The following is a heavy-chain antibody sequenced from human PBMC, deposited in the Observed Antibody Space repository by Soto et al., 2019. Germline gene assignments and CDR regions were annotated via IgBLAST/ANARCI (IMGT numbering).Heavy chain of an antibody. D-gene: IGHD4-17*01. CDR3: ARRYGGNFDY. V-gene: IGHV4-39*01. J-gene: IGHJ4*02. CDR2: VHYSGST. CDR1: GGSISSIYY. Sequence: SETLSLTCSVSGGSISSIYYWGWIRQPPGKGLEWIATVHYSGSTYYNPSLKSRVTISVDTSKNQFSLKLSSVTAADTAVYYCARRYGGNFDYWGQGTLVTVSS.